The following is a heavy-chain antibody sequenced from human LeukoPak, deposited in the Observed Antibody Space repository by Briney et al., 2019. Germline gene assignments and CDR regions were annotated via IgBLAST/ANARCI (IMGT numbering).Heavy chain of an antibody. CDR1: GFTFSDYY. J-gene: IGHJ4*02. V-gene: IGHV3-11*04. Sequence: GGSLRLSCAASGFTFSDYYMSWIRQAPGKGLEWVSYISSSGSAKYYADSVKGRFTISRDNAKNSLYLQMNSLRAEDTAVYYCARGSQWDLLGSCDYWGQGTLVTVSS. CDR2: ISSSGSAK. D-gene: IGHD1-26*01. CDR3: ARGSQWDLLGSCDY.